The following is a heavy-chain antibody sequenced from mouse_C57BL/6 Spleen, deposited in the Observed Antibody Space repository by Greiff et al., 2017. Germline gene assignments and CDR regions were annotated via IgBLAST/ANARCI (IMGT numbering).Heavy chain of an antibody. CDR1: GYSITSGYY. V-gene: IGHV3-6*01. D-gene: IGHD2-2*01. J-gene: IGHJ3*01. CDR3: ARGIYGYDDGAWFAY. CDR2: ISYDGSN. Sequence: DVKLQESGPGLVKPSQSLSLTCSVTGYSITSGYYWNWIRQFPGNKLEWMGYISYDGSNNYNPSLKNRISITRDTSKNQFFLKLNSVTTEDTATYYCARGIYGYDDGAWFAYWGQGTLVTVSA.